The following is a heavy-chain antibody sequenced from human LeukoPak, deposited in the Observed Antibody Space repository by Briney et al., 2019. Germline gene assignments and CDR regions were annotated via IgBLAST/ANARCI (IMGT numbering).Heavy chain of an antibody. CDR2: IYYSGST. Sequence: TPSETLSLTCTVSGGSISSYYWSWIRQSPGKGLEWIGYIYYSGSTNFNPSLKSRVTISVDTSKNQFSLKLGSVTAADTAVYYCARASSGWYNWFDPWGQGTLVTVSS. CDR1: GGSISSYY. CDR3: ARASSGWYNWFDP. V-gene: IGHV4-59*01. D-gene: IGHD6-19*01. J-gene: IGHJ5*02.